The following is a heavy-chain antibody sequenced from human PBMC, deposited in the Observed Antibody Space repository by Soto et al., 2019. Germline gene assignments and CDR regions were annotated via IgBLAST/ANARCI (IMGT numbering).Heavy chain of an antibody. V-gene: IGHV1-69*01. CDR3: AREDSSSWYVVFDY. CDR1: GGTFSSYA. Sequence: QVQLVQSGAEVKKPGSSVKVSCKASGGTFSSYAISWVRQAPGQGLEWMGGIIPIFGTANYAQKFQGRVTITADESTSTAYKELSSLRSEDTAVYYCAREDSSSWYVVFDYWGQGTLVTVSS. D-gene: IGHD6-13*01. CDR2: IIPIFGTA. J-gene: IGHJ4*02.